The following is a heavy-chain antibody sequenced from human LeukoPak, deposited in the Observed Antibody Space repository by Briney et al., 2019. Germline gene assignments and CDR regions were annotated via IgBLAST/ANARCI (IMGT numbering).Heavy chain of an antibody. D-gene: IGHD4-17*01. V-gene: IGHV1-2*02. J-gene: IGHJ4*02. CDR1: GYTFTGYY. CDR3: ARDLLYGDALDY. CDR2: INPNSGGT. Sequence: ASVKVSCKASGYTFTGYYMHWVRQAPGQGLEWMGWINPNSGGTNYAQKFQGRVTMTRDTSVSTAYMELSRLRSDGTAVYYCARDLLYGDALDYWGQGTLVTVSS.